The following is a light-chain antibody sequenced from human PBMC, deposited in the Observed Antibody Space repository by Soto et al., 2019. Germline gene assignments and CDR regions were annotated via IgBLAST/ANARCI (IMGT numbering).Light chain of an antibody. CDR1: QTVAYTS. CDR2: GTS. V-gene: IGKV3-20*01. J-gene: IGKJ1*01. CDR3: QQYVTTPRT. Sequence: EIVLTQSPGILSLSPGARATLSCRASQTVAYTSLAWYQQRPGQAPRPRIYGTSTRATGTPDRFIGSGSGTAFTLTISRLEPEDFDVYYCQQYVTTPRTFGQGTKVE.